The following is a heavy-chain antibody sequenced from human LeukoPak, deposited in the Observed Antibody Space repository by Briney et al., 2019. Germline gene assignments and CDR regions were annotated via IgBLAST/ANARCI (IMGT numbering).Heavy chain of an antibody. Sequence: ASLKVSCKASGYTFSTYFMHWLRQAPGQGLEWMGWIDTNTGNPTYAQGFTGRFVFSLDTSVSTAYLQISSLKAEDTAVYYCARDGSSKQWLDPNDYWGQGTLVTVSS. CDR2: IDTNTGNP. CDR3: ARDGSSKQWLDPNDY. D-gene: IGHD6-19*01. CDR1: GYTFSTYF. J-gene: IGHJ4*02. V-gene: IGHV7-4-1*02.